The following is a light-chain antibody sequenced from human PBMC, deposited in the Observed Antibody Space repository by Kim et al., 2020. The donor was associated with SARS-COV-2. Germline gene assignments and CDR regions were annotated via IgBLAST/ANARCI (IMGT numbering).Light chain of an antibody. CDR1: SSNIGSDY. J-gene: IGLJ2*01. CDR3: ASWDDSLV. Sequence: GTPGKRVTISCSGSSSNIGSDYVYWYQKLPGTAPNLLIYRNNQRPSGVPDRCSGSKSGTSASLAISGLRSEDEADYYCASWDDSLVFGGGTKVTVL. V-gene: IGLV1-47*01. CDR2: RNN.